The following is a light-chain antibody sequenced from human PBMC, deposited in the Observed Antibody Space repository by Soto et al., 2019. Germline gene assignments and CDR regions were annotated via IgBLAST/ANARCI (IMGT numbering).Light chain of an antibody. CDR2: GAS. CDR1: QSLNSSY. V-gene: IGKV3-15*01. J-gene: IGKJ5*01. Sequence: DIVLTQSPGNMSLSPGERATLSCRSSQSLNSSYLAWYQQKPGQAPRLLIYGASTRATGIPARFSGSGSGTEFTLTISSLQSEDFAVYYCQQYDNRPITFGQGTRLEIK. CDR3: QQYDNRPIT.